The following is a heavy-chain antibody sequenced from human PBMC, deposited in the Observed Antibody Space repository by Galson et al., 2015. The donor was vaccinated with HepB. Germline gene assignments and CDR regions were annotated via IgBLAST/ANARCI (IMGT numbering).Heavy chain of an antibody. CDR1: GGTFSNYG. V-gene: IGHV1-69*13. D-gene: IGHD6-6*01. Sequence: SVKVSCKASGGTFSNYGISWLRQAPGQGLEWMGGNIPIFGTTDYAQKFQGSLTITADESTSTAYMELSSLRSEGTAVYYCARTSIAYDAFDSWGQGTMVTVSS. CDR3: ARTSIAYDAFDS. CDR2: NIPIFGTT. J-gene: IGHJ3*02.